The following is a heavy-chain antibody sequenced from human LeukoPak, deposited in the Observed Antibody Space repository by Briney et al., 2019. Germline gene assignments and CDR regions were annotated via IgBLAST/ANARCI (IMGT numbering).Heavy chain of an antibody. CDR1: GFTFRDYY. J-gene: IGHJ4*02. CDR2: ISSSGGTI. CDR3: ARLGQQLEVDY. V-gene: IGHV3-11*01. Sequence: GGYLRLSGAASGFTFRDYYMSWIRQAPGKGLEWVSYISSSGGTIYYSDSVKGRFTISRDNTKNSLYLQMNSLRAEDTAVYYCARLGQQLEVDYWGQGTLVTVSS. D-gene: IGHD6-13*01.